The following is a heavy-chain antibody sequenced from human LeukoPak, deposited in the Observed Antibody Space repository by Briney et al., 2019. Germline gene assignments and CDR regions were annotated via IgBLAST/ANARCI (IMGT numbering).Heavy chain of an antibody. CDR1: GGSISDDY. CDR2: TSTSVST. J-gene: IGHJ4*02. D-gene: IGHD3-22*01. V-gene: IGHV4-4*09. Sequence: SETLSLTCTVSGGSISDDYWSWIRQPPGKGLEWIGYTSTSVSTFYNPSLTSRVTISVDTSNNYFSLRLSSVTAADTAVYYCARRHYDSSGFYYYFDYWGQGTLVTVSS. CDR3: ARRHYDSSGFYYYFDY.